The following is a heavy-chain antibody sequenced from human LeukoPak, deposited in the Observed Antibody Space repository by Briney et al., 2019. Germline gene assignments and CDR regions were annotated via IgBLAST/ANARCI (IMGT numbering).Heavy chain of an antibody. CDR1: GFNFDEYG. CDR2: ISLNGGST. CDR3: AKASGIAVAGTSSYYYYYYMDV. J-gene: IGHJ6*03. Sequence: PGGSLRLSCAASGFNFDEYGMSWVRQAPGKGLEWVSGISLNGGSTGYADSMKGRFTISRDNAKNSLYLEMNSLRAEDTALYYCAKASGIAVAGTSSYYYYYYMDVWGKGTTVTISS. D-gene: IGHD6-19*01. V-gene: IGHV3-20*04.